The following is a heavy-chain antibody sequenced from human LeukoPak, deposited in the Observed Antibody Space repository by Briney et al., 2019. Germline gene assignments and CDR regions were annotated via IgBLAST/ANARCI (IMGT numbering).Heavy chain of an antibody. Sequence: SETLSLTCTVSGVSIRSYYWTWIRQPAGKGLEWIGRVHTTVSIKYNPSLKSRVTMSLDTSRNQFSLNLSSVTAADTAVYYCAGAPVGDSSTLDYWGQGILFTVSS. CDR2: VHTTVSI. V-gene: IGHV4-4*07. J-gene: IGHJ4*02. CDR1: GVSIRSYY. CDR3: AGAPVGDSSTLDY. D-gene: IGHD3-22*01.